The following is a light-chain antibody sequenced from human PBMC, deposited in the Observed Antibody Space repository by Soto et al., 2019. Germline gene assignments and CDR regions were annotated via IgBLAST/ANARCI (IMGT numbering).Light chain of an antibody. CDR2: GAS. CDR3: QQYKSYPPT. J-gene: IGKJ1*01. CDR1: QSVSSN. Sequence: EIVVTQSPATLSVSSGERATLSCRASQSVSSNLAWYQQKPGQAPRLLIYGASTRATGIPARFSGSGSGTELTLTISGLQPDDFASYFCQQYKSYPPTFGQGTKVDIK. V-gene: IGKV3-15*01.